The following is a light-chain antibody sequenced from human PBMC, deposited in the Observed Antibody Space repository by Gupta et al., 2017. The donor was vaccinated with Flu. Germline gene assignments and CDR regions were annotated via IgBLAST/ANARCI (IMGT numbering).Light chain of an antibody. Sequence: DIVMTQSPLSLPVTPGEPASISCRSSQSLLHSDGYNYLDWYLQKPGQSPQLLINLGSNRASGVPDRFSGSGSGTEFTLKISRVEAEDVGFYVCMQTLQSWTFGQGTKVEIK. CDR2: LGS. CDR3: MQTLQSWT. CDR1: QSLLHSDGYNY. V-gene: IGKV2-28*01. J-gene: IGKJ1*01.